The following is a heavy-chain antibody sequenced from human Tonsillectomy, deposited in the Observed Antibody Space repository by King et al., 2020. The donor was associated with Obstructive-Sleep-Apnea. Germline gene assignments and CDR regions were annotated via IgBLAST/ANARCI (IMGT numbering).Heavy chain of an antibody. V-gene: IGHV4-38-2*02. CDR3: ARVGYCSGGPCYYYGMDV. D-gene: IGHD2-15*01. CDR2: IYHSGST. Sequence: QLQESGPGLVKPSETLSLTCTVSGYSISSGYYWGWIRQPPGKGLEWIGSIYHSGSTYYNPSLKSRVTISVDTSKNQFSLKLRSVTAADTAVYYCARVGYCSGGPCYYYGMDVWGQGTTVTVSS. CDR1: GYSISSGYY. J-gene: IGHJ6*02.